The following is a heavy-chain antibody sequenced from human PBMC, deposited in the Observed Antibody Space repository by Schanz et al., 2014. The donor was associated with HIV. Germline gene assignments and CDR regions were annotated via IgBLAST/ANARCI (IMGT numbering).Heavy chain of an antibody. CDR1: GFPLRDYG. J-gene: IGHJ6*02. CDR3: AKDRNYYESKYRGKGNYYYYYGMDV. D-gene: IGHD3-22*01. CDR2: TSYDGTKK. Sequence: QVRLVESGGGVVQPGRSLTLSCATTGFPLRDYGMHWVRQAPGKGLEWVAVTSYDGTKKHYADSVKGRFTISRDNSKNSLSLLIKSLRAEDAAVYYCAKDRNYYESKYRGKGNYYYYYGMDVWGQGTTVTVSS. V-gene: IGHV3-30*18.